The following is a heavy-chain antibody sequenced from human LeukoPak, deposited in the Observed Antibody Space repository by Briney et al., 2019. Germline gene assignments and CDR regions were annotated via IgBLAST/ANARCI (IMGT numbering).Heavy chain of an antibody. CDR2: ITTSTGKP. J-gene: IGHJ4*02. Sequence: ASVRVSCKASGYTFTVYSINWLRQAPGQGLEWMGWITTSTGKPTYAQGFTGRFVFSLDTSVSTTYLHTNSLKAEDTAVYYCARDASMINFDHWGQGSLVTVSS. CDR3: ARDASMINFDH. CDR1: GYTFTVYS. D-gene: IGHD3-16*01. V-gene: IGHV7-4-1*02.